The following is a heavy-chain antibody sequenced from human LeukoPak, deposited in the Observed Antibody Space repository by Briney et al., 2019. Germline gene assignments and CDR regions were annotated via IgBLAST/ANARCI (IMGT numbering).Heavy chain of an antibody. V-gene: IGHV3-21*01. CDR1: GFTFSSYS. CDR3: AGHHPRNTVDF. CDR2: ISSSSSYI. Sequence: GGSLRLSCAASGFTFSSYSMNWVRQAPGKGLEWVSSISSSSSYIYYADSVKGRFTISRDNAKNSLYLQMNSLRAEDTAVYYCAGHHPRNTVDFWGQGTLVTVSS. D-gene: IGHD2-8*02. J-gene: IGHJ4*02.